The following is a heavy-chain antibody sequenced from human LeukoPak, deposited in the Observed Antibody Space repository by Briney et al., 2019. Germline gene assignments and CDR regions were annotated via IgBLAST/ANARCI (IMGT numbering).Heavy chain of an antibody. J-gene: IGHJ1*01. CDR3: AGRSDYGEDYLED. CDR1: GYTFSRYT. V-gene: IGHV3-21*04. CDR2: ISSSSSYI. Sequence: GGSVRLSRAASGYTFSRYTINWVRQAPGKGRVWVSSISSSSSYIYYADSVKGRFTISRDNAKNSLYLQMSSLRSEDTAVYYCAGRSDYGEDYLEDWGQGTLVTVSS. D-gene: IGHD4-17*01.